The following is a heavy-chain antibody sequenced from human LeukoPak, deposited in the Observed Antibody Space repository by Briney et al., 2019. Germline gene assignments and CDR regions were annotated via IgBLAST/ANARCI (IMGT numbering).Heavy chain of an antibody. V-gene: IGHV3-23*01. J-gene: IGHJ6*02. CDR2: VSGGGNNS. D-gene: IGHD2-21*02. CDR1: GFTFSSYA. CDR3: ARGDPVGQFSLDV. Sequence: SGGSLRLSCAASGFTFSSYAMTWVRQAPGKGLQWVSTVSGGGNNSYFADSVKGRFTISRDNSNNTLYLQMNSLRAEDTALYYCARGDPVGQFSLDVWGQGTTVIVSS.